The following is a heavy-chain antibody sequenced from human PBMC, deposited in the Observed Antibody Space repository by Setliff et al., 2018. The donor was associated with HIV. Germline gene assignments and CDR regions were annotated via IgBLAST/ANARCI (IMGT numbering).Heavy chain of an antibody. CDR3: AREGLAVAGLNWFDP. CDR2: IYHRGST. CDR1: GGSISSSSYY. D-gene: IGHD6-19*01. V-gene: IGHV4-39*07. J-gene: IGHJ5*02. Sequence: SETLSLTCTVSGGSISSSSYYWGWIRQPPGKGLEWIGYIYHRGSTYYNPSLKSRVTISVDTSKNQFSLKLSSVTAADTAVYYCAREGLAVAGLNWFDPWGQGTLVTVSS.